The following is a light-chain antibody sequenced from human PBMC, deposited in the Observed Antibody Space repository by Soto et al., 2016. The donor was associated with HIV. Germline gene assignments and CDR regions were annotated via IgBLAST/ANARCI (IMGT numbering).Light chain of an antibody. CDR1: SLRHYY. J-gene: IGLJ1*01. Sequence: SSELTQDPAVSVALGQTVRITCRGDSLRHYYASWYQQKPGQAPLLVIYGKNTRPSGIPDRFSGSSSENTASLSIIGAQAEDEADYFCHCRDSNTNYHVFGTGTKVTV. V-gene: IGLV3-19*01. CDR3: HCRDSNTNYHV. CDR2: GKN.